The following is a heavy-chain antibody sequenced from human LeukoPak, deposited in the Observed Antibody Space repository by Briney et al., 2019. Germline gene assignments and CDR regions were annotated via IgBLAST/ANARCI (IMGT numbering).Heavy chain of an antibody. D-gene: IGHD3-16*01. Sequence: GGSLRLSCAASGFTFSSYAVHWVRQAPGKVLEWVAFISNDGSNRYYADSVKGRFTISRDNSKNTLYPQMNSLRAEDTAVYYCARGALTKVWGRKKGTDVWGKGTTVTVSA. CDR2: ISNDGSNR. CDR3: ARGALTKVWGRKKGTDV. J-gene: IGHJ6*04. V-gene: IGHV3-30*04. CDR1: GFTFSSYA.